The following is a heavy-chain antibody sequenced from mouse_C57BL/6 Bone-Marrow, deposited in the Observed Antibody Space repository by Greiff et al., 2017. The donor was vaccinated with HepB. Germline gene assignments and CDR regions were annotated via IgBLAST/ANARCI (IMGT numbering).Heavy chain of an antibody. CDR2: SRNKANDYTT. CDR3: ARNGYYGMDY. J-gene: IGHJ4*01. V-gene: IGHV7-1*01. Sequence: EVKLMESGGGLVQSGRSLRLSCATSGFTFSDFYMEWVRQAPGKGLEWIAASRNKANDYTTEYSASVKGRFIVSRDTSQSILYLQMNALRAEDTAIYYCARNGYYGMDYWGQGTSVTVSS. CDR1: GFTFSDFY.